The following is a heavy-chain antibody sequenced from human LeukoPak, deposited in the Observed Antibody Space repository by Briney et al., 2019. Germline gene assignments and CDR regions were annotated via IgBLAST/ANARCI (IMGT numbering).Heavy chain of an antibody. J-gene: IGHJ4*02. CDR2: IYYSGGT. CDR3: ARKTAALDY. D-gene: IGHD6-25*01. CDR1: GGSISSSSYY. V-gene: IGHV4-39*01. Sequence: SETLSLTCTVSGGSISSSSYYWGWIRQPPGNGLEWIGRIYYSGGTYYNPSRKSRVTISVDTSQNQYSLKLSSVTAADTAVYYCARKTAALDYWGQGTLVTVSS.